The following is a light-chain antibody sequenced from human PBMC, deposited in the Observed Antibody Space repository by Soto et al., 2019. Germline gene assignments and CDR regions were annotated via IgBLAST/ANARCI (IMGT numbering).Light chain of an antibody. CDR2: KAS. J-gene: IGKJ4*01. CDR3: QQYNNWPLT. V-gene: IGKV1-5*03. CDR1: QSFSTW. Sequence: DIQMTQSPSTLSASVGDRVTITCRASQSFSTWLAWYQQKPGKAPKLLIYKASTLQSGVPSRFSGSGSGTEFTLTISSLQPDDFATYYCQQYNNWPLTFGGGTEVEIK.